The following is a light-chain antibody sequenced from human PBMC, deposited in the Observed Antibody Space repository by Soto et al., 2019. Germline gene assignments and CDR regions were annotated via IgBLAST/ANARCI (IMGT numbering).Light chain of an antibody. CDR1: QSVSSTY. J-gene: IGKJ1*01. Sequence: ELVLTQSPGTLSLSPGDRATLSCRASQSVSSTYLAWYQQRPGQAPRLLIYSSSSRASGIPDRFSGSGSGTDFTLTNIRLEPEDFAGYYCQQYGSSGTFGQGTKVDIK. V-gene: IGKV3-20*01. CDR2: SSS. CDR3: QQYGSSGT.